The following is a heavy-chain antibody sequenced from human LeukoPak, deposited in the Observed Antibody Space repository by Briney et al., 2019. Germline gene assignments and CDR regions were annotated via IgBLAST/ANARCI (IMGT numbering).Heavy chain of an antibody. CDR2: IYYSGST. J-gene: IGHJ6*03. V-gene: IGHV4-59*01. CDR1: GFTFSSYG. D-gene: IGHD6-19*01. CDR3: ARDVLRSSGWYAGEYYYYMDV. Sequence: GTLRLSCAASGFTFSSYGMSWIRQPPGKGLEWIGYIYYSGSTNYNPSPKSRVTISVDTSKNQFSLKLSSVTAADTAVYYCARDVLRSSGWYAGEYYYYMDVWGKGTTVTISS.